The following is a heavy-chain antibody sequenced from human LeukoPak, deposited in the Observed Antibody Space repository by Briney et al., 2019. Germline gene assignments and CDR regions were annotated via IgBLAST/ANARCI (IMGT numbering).Heavy chain of an antibody. CDR3: AKDYSDLRYFDWSFDY. CDR2: ISYDGSNK. V-gene: IGHV3-30*04. J-gene: IGHJ4*02. CDR1: GFTFSSYA. Sequence: GGSLRLSCAASGFTFSSYAMHWVRQAPGKGLEWVAVISYDGSNKYYADSVKGRFTISRDNSKNTLYLQMNSLRAEDTAVYYCAKDYSDLRYFDWSFDYWGQGTLVTVSS. D-gene: IGHD3-9*01.